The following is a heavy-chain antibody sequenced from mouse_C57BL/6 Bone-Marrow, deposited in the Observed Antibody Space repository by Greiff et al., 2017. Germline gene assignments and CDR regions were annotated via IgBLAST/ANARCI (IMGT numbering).Heavy chain of an antibody. V-gene: IGHV1-69*01. CDR1: GYTFTSYW. J-gene: IGHJ2*01. D-gene: IGHD2-4*01. CDR3: AREGTTGYDYDLDY. Sequence: QVQLQQPGAELVMPGASVKLSCKASGYTFTSYWMHWVKQRPGQGLEWIGEIDPSDSYPNYNQKFKGKSTLTVDKSSSTAYMQLSSLTSEDSAVYYCAREGTTGYDYDLDYWGQGTTLTVSS. CDR2: IDPSDSYP.